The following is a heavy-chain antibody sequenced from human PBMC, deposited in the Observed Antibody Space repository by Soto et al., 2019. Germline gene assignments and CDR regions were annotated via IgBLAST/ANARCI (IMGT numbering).Heavy chain of an antibody. Sequence: SETLSLTCTVSGDSISRFSWTWIRQPPGKGLEWIGNISYSGSTNSNPSLKSRVTISVDTSKNQFSLKLGSVTAADTAVYYCARLNLGDPDYWGQGTLVTVSS. CDR2: ISYSGST. J-gene: IGHJ4*02. V-gene: IGHV4-59*08. D-gene: IGHD4-17*01. CDR1: GDSISRFS. CDR3: ARLNLGDPDY.